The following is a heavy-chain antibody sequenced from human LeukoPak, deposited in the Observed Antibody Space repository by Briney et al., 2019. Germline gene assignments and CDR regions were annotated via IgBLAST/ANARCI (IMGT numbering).Heavy chain of an antibody. CDR2: INPNSGGT. CDR1: GYTFTGYY. D-gene: IGHD1-26*01. V-gene: IGHV1-2*02. J-gene: IGHJ6*03. CDR3: ARDGELPRHYYYYYYMDV. Sequence: ASVKVSCKASGYTFTGYYKHWVRQAPGQGLEWMGWINPNSGGTNYAQKFQGRVTMTRDTSISTAYMELSRLRSDDTAVYYCARDGELPRHYYYYYYMDVWGKGTTVTVSS.